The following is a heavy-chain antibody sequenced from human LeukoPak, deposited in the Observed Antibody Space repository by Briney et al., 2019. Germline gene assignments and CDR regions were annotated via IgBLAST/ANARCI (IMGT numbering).Heavy chain of an antibody. V-gene: IGHV4-39*07. D-gene: IGHD1-14*01. CDR3: ARETFETDYYYYYMDV. CDR2: IYYSGST. CDR1: GGSISSSSYY. Sequence: PSETLSLTCTVSGGSISSSSYYWGWIRQPPGKGLEWIGSIYYSGSTYYNPSLKSRVTISVDTSKNQFSLKLSSVTAADTAVYYCARETFETDYYYYYMDVWGKGTTVTISS. J-gene: IGHJ6*03.